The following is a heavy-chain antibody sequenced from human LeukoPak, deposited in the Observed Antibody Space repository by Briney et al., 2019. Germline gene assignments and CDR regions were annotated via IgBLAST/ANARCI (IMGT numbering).Heavy chain of an antibody. CDR3: AKVPYYDIPDYYYYMDV. CDR1: GFTFSSYG. Sequence: GGTLRLSCAASGFTFSSYGMSWVRQAPGKGLEWVSAISGSGGSTYYADSVKGRFTISRDNSKNTLYLQMNSLRAEDTAVYYCAKVPYYDIPDYYYYMDVWGKGTTVTISS. D-gene: IGHD3-22*01. J-gene: IGHJ6*03. CDR2: ISGSGGST. V-gene: IGHV3-23*01.